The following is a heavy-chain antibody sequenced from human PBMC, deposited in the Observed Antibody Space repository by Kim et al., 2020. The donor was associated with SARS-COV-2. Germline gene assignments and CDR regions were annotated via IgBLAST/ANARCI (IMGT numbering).Heavy chain of an antibody. CDR3: ARLDWSGYYPDLDY. V-gene: IGHV1-69*13. Sequence: SVKVSCKASGGTFSSYAISWVRQAPGQGLEWMGGIIPIFGTANYAQKFQGRVTITADESTSTAYMELSSLRSEDTAVYYCARLDWSGYYPDLDYWGQGTLVTVSS. J-gene: IGHJ4*02. CDR2: IIPIFGTA. CDR1: GGTFSSYA. D-gene: IGHD3-3*01.